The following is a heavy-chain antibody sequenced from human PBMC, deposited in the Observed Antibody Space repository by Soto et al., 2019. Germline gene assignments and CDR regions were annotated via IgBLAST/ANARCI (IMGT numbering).Heavy chain of an antibody. Sequence: GGSLRLSCAASGFTFGTYAMDWVRQAPGKGLEWVGVITSNGGIARYADSVKGRFTISRDNAQNTLFLQMDSLRPEDTAIYFCARDTVSSSWFPLGYWGQGTLVTVSS. J-gene: IGHJ4*02. CDR1: GFTFGTYA. D-gene: IGHD2-2*01. CDR2: ITSNGGIA. CDR3: ARDTVSSSWFPLGY. V-gene: IGHV3-30-3*01.